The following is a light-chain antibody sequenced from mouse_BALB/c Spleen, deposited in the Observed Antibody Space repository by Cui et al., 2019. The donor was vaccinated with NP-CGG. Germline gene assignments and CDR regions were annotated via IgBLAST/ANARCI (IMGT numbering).Light chain of an antibody. CDR3: ALWYSNHWV. J-gene: IGLJ1*01. Sequence: QAVVTQESALTTSPGETVTLTCRSSTGAVTTINYANWVQEKPDHLFTGLIGGTNNRAPGVPARFSGSLIGDKAALTITGAQTEDDAMYFCALWYSNHWVFGGGTKLTVL. CDR1: TGAVTTINY. V-gene: IGLV1*01. CDR2: GTN.